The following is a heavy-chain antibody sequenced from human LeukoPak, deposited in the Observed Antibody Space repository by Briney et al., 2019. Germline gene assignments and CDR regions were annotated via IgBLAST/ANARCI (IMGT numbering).Heavy chain of an antibody. J-gene: IGHJ4*02. V-gene: IGHV3-7*01. CDR1: GFTFSSYS. D-gene: IGHD3-10*01. CDR3: AWGHYYAAFDY. Sequence: GGSLRLSCAASGFTFSSYSMNWVRQAPGKGLEWVANIKQDGSEKYYVDSVKGRFTISRDNAKNSLYLQMNSLSAEDTAVYYCAWGHYYAAFDYWGQGTLVTVSS. CDR2: IKQDGSEK.